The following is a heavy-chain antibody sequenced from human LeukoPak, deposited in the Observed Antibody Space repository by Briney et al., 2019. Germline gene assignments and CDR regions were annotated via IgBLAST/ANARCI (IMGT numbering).Heavy chain of an antibody. Sequence: SETLSLTCTVSGYSISSGYYWGWIRQPPGKGLEWIGSIYHSGSTYYNPSLKSRVTISVDTSKNQFSLKLSSVTAADTAVYYCARNRYYDFWSGSWYAVGNWFDPWGQGTLVTVSS. CDR2: IYHSGST. V-gene: IGHV4-38-2*02. CDR1: GYSISSGYY. D-gene: IGHD3-3*01. CDR3: ARNRYYDFWSGSWYAVGNWFDP. J-gene: IGHJ5*02.